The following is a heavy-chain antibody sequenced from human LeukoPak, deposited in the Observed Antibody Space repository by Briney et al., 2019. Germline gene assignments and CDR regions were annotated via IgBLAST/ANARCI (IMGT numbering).Heavy chain of an antibody. CDR3: ARARNSGYDYTY. CDR1: GYTFTGYY. J-gene: IGHJ4*02. CDR2: INPNSGGT. D-gene: IGHD5-12*01. Sequence: ASVKVSCKASGYTFTGYYMHWVRQAPGQGLEWMGWINPNSGGTNYAQKFQGRVTMTRDTSISTAYMELSGLRSDDTAVYYCARARNSGYDYTYWGQGTLVTVSS. V-gene: IGHV1-2*02.